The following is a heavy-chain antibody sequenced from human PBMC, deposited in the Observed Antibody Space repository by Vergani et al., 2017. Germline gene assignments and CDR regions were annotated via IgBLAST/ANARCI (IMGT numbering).Heavy chain of an antibody. V-gene: IGHV4-39*01. J-gene: IGHJ6*02. Sequence: QLQLQESGPGLVKLSETLSLTCAVSGVSIKSRSYYWGWIRQSPGKGLEWIGSIYDNGNTYYNPSLKSRVAISVDTSKNQVSLNLGSVTAADTAVYYCARNRAIELAGRMHYYYAIDVWGQGTTVTVSS. D-gene: IGHD5-24*01. CDR3: ARNRAIELAGRMHYYYAIDV. CDR1: GVSIKSRSYY. CDR2: IYDNGNT.